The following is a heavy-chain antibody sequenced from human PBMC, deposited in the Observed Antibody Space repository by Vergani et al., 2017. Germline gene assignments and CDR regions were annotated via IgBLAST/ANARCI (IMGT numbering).Heavy chain of an antibody. CDR1: GGTFSSYT. V-gene: IGHV1-69*08. D-gene: IGHD6-19*01. J-gene: IGHJ4*02. CDR3: ARDRGQIGSSVPREGYFDY. Sequence: QVQLVQSGAEVKKPGSSVKVSCKASGGTFSSYTISWVRRAPGQGLEWMGRIIPILGIANYAQKFQGRVTITADKSTSTAYMELSSLRSEDTAVYYCARDRGQIGSSVPREGYFDYWGQGTLVTVSS. CDR2: IIPILGIA.